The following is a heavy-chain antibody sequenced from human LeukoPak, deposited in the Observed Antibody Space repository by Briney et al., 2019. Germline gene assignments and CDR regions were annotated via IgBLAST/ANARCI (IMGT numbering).Heavy chain of an antibody. CDR1: GGSISSYY. J-gene: IGHJ4*02. Sequence: SETLSLTCTASGGSISSYYWSWTRQPPGKGLEWIGYIYYSGSTNYNPSLKSRVTISVDTSKNQFSLKLSSVTAADTAVYYCARGDYGDFQWGQGTLVTVSS. D-gene: IGHD4-17*01. CDR2: IYYSGST. CDR3: ARGDYGDFQ. V-gene: IGHV4-59*01.